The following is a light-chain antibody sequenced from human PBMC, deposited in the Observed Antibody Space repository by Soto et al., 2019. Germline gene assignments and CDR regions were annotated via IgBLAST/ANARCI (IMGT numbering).Light chain of an antibody. CDR3: QQYYSYPQLT. CDR2: AAS. CDR1: QGISSY. V-gene: IGKV1-8*01. Sequence: AIRMTQSPSSFSASTGDRVTITCRASQGISSYLAWYQQKPGKAPKLLIYAASTSQSGVPSRFSGSGSGTDFTLTISCLQSEDFATYYCQQYYSYPQLTFGGGTKVDIK. J-gene: IGKJ4*01.